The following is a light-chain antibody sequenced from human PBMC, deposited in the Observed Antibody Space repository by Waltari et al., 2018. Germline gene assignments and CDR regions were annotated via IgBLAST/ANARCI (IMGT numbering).Light chain of an antibody. Sequence: QSVLSQPPSVSAAPGQKVTISCSGSGSNIGNDYVSWYQQLPGTAPKLFIYENNKRPSGIPDRFSGSKSGTSATLGITGLQTGDEADYYCGTWDTSLSALIFGGGTKLTVL. CDR2: ENN. J-gene: IGLJ2*01. V-gene: IGLV1-51*02. CDR3: GTWDTSLSALI. CDR1: GSNIGNDY.